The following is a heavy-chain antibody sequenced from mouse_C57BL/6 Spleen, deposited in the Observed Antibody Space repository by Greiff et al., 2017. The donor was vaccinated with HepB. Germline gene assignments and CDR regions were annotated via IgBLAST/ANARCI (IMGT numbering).Heavy chain of an antibody. CDR3: ARGSNGSFDY. V-gene: IGHV1-18*01. D-gene: IGHD2-2*01. J-gene: IGHJ2*01. CDR1: GYTFTDYY. CDR2: INPNNGGT. Sequence: EVQLQQSGAELVKPGASVKISCTASGYTFTDYYMDWVKQSPGKSLEWIGDINPNNGGTNYNQKFKGKATLTADRSSNTAYMELSSLTSEDTAVYYCARGSNGSFDYWGQGTTVTVSA.